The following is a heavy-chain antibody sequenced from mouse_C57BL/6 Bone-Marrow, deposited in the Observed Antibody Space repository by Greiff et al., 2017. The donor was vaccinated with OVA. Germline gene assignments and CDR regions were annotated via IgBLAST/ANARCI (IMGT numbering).Heavy chain of an antibody. CDR2: IYPRSGNT. J-gene: IGHJ4*01. V-gene: IGHV1-81*01. Sequence: QVQLQQSGAELARPGASVKLSCKASGYTFTSYGISWVKQRTGQGLEWIGEIYPRSGNTYYNEKFKGKATLTADKSSSTAYMELRSLTSDDSAVYFCARSRLLRSNYAMDYWGQGTSVTVSS. CDR1: GYTFTSYG. D-gene: IGHD1-1*01. CDR3: ARSRLLRSNYAMDY.